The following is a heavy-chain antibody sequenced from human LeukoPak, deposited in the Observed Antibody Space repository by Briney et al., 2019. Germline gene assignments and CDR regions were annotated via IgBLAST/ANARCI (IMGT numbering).Heavy chain of an antibody. CDR2: INPNNGGT. CDR1: GYTFTGYY. D-gene: IGHD4-11*01. V-gene: IGHV1-2*02. Sequence: ASVKVSCKASGYTFTGYYMHWVRQAPGQGLEWMGWINPNNGGTKYAQKFQGRVTMTTDTSITTAYMDLRRLRSDDTAVYYCARERGNGDYSNDYNWFDPWGQGTLVTVSS. CDR3: ARERGNGDYSNDYNWFDP. J-gene: IGHJ5*02.